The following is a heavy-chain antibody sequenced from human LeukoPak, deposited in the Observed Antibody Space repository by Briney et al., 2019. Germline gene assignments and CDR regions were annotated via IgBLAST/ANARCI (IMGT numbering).Heavy chain of an antibody. J-gene: IGHJ4*02. D-gene: IGHD6-6*01. V-gene: IGHV3-7*01. CDR2: IKQDGSEI. CDR1: GFTLRTYW. Sequence: GGSLSLSRAASGFTLRTYWLNWVRQAPGKGLEWVANIKQDGSEINYVDSVKGRFTISRDNAKNSLYLQMNGLRAEDTAVYYCARYGATFNRAARDYLDYWGQGALVTVSS. CDR3: ARYGATFNRAARDYLDY.